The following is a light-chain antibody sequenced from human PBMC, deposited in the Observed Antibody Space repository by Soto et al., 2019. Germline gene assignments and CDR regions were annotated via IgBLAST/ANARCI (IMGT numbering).Light chain of an antibody. Sequence: QSVLTQPASVSGSPGQSITISCTGTSSDVGGYNYVSWYQQQPGKATTLMIYEVSKRPSGVSNRFSGSKSGNTASLTISGPQAEDEAEYYCSSYTSSSTFFGTGTKLTVL. V-gene: IGLV2-14*01. CDR1: SSDVGGYNY. CDR3: SSYTSSSTF. CDR2: EVS. J-gene: IGLJ1*01.